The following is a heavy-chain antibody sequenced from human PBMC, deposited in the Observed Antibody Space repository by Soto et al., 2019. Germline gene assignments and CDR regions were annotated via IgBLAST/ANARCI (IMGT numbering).Heavy chain of an antibody. CDR2: MNPNSGDT. Sequence: QVHLVQSGAEVKKPGASVKVSCKASGYTFTSYDINWVRQVAGQGLEWMGWMNPNSGDTAYAQEFQGRVTMSRNTSISIAYVELSSLRPADTAVYYWARCLKTLRVFGLETYYYYCLDVWGKGTTVSLSS. CDR3: ARCLKTLRVFGLETYYYYCLDV. V-gene: IGHV1-8*01. CDR1: GYTFTSYD. J-gene: IGHJ6*03. D-gene: IGHD3-10*01.